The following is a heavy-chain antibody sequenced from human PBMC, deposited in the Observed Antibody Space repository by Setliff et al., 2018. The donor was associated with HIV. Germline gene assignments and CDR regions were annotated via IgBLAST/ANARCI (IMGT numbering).Heavy chain of an antibody. CDR3: ARPGSSSYYYAMDV. CDR1: GGSISSGYY. Sequence: SETLSLTCTVSGGSISSGYYWGWIRQPPWKGLEWIATIYTTERISYNPSLRSRVTISVETSQNLFSLRLKSVTAADTGVYYCARPGSSSYYYAMDVWGLGTTVTVSS. D-gene: IGHD3-10*01. V-gene: IGHV4-38-2*02. CDR2: IYTTERI. J-gene: IGHJ6*02.